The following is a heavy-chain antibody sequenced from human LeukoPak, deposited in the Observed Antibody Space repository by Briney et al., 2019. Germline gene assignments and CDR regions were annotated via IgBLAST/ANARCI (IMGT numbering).Heavy chain of an antibody. CDR3: ARDRGLELRWNWFDP. Sequence: ASVKVSCKASGYTFTGYYMHWVRQAPGQGLEWMGIINPSGGSTSYAQKFQGRVTMTRDMSTSTVYMELSSLRSEDTAVYYCARDRGLELRWNWFDPWGQGTLVTVSS. CDR2: INPSGGST. J-gene: IGHJ5*02. CDR1: GYTFTGYY. V-gene: IGHV1-46*01. D-gene: IGHD1-7*01.